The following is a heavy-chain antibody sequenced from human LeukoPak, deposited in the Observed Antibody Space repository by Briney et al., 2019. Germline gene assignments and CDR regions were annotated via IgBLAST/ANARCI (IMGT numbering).Heavy chain of an antibody. CDR3: AGSPKYSSSWFEYFQH. J-gene: IGHJ1*01. D-gene: IGHD6-13*01. CDR2: IFGSGGSA. Sequence: GGSLRLSCAASGFTFSSYAMPWVRQAPGKGLEWVAGIFGSGGSAHYADSAKGRFTISRDNSKNTVYLQMNSLRAEDTAVYFCAGSPKYSSSWFEYFQHWGQGTLVTVSS. V-gene: IGHV3-23*01. CDR1: GFTFSSYA.